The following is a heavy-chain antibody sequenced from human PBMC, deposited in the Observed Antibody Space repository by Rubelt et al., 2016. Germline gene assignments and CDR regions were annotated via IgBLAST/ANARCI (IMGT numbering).Heavy chain of an antibody. D-gene: IGHD6-6*01. CDR3: ARDPLGPARSS. J-gene: IGHJ4*02. V-gene: IGHV4-59*12. Sequence: SWIRQPPGKGLEWIGYIYYSGSTYYNPSLKSRVTISVDTSKNQFSLKLSSVTAADTAVYYCARDPLGPARSSWGQGTLVTVSS. CDR2: IYYSGST.